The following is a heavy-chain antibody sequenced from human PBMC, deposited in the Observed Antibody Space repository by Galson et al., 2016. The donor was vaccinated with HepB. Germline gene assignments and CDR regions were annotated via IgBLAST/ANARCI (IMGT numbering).Heavy chain of an antibody. D-gene: IGHD4-11*01. V-gene: IGHV3-23*01. J-gene: IGHJ6*02. CDR2: ISGSGGST. Sequence: SLRLSCAASGFTFTTYAMSWVRQAPGKGLEWVSSISGSGGSTYDADAVKGRFTIPRDNSKNTLDLQMNSLRAEDTAVYYCAKEGVAYSNYVYGMDVWGQGTTVTVSS. CDR1: GFTFTTYA. CDR3: AKEGVAYSNYVYGMDV.